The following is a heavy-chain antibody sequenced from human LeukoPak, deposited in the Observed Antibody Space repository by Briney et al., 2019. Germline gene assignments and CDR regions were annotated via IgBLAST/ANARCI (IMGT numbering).Heavy chain of an antibody. CDR2: IYYSGST. D-gene: IGHD3-10*01. Sequence: FETLSLTCIVSGGSITSNTYFWDWIRQTPGRGLEWIGRIYYSGSTYYNPSLKSQVTISLDTSKNQFSLKLSSVTAADTAMYYCARKSVSGSYPDYWGQGTLVTVSS. V-gene: IGHV4-39*07. J-gene: IGHJ4*02. CDR3: ARKSVSGSYPDY. CDR1: GGSITSNTYF.